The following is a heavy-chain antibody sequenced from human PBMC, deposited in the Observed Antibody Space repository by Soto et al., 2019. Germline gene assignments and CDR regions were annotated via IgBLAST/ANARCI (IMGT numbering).Heavy chain of an antibody. D-gene: IGHD2-15*01. V-gene: IGHV3-21*01. Sequence: EVQLVESGGGLVKPGGSLRLSCAASGFTFSSYSMNWVRQAPGKGLEWVSSISSSSSYIYYADSVKGRFTISRDNAKNSLYLQMNRLRAEDTAVYYCARAVGARDYYYYYGMDVWGQGTTVTVSS. CDR3: ARAVGARDYYYYYGMDV. CDR2: ISSSSSYI. J-gene: IGHJ6*02. CDR1: GFTFSSYS.